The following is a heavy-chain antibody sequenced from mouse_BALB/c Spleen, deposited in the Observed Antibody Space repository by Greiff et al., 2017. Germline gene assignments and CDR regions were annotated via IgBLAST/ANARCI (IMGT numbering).Heavy chain of an antibody. CDR1: GFSLTSYG. Sequence: QVQLKESGPGLVQPSQSLSITCTVSGFSLTSYGVHWVRQSPGKGLEWLGVIWSGGSTDYNAAFISRLSISKDNSKSQVFFKMNSLQANDTAIYYCARRGLYYNYAMDYWGQGTSVTVSS. J-gene: IGHJ4*01. D-gene: IGHD2-12*01. CDR2: IWSGGST. CDR3: ARRGLYYNYAMDY. V-gene: IGHV2-2*02.